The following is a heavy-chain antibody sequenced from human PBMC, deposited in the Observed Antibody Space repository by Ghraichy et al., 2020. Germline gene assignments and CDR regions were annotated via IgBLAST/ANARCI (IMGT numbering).Heavy chain of an antibody. J-gene: IGHJ6*02. D-gene: IGHD6-13*01. CDR1: GYTFTGYY. CDR3: ARGGRTEQLARRYYYGMDV. CDR2: INPNSGGT. V-gene: IGHV1-2*06. Sequence: ASVKVSRKASGYTFTGYYMHWVRQAPGQGLEWMGRINPNSGGTNYAQKFQGRVTMTRDTSISTAYMELSRLRSDDTAVYYCARGGRTEQLARRYYYGMDVWGQGTTVTVSS.